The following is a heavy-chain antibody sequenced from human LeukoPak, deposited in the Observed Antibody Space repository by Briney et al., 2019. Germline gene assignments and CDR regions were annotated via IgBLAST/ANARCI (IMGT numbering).Heavy chain of an antibody. D-gene: IGHD1-14*01. Sequence: GGSLRLSCAASGFTVSGNNMSRDRQAPGKGLEWVSVIYSGGTTYYADSVKGRFTISRDNSQNTLYLQMNSLRAEDTAVYYCARVLPGDWFDPWGQGTLVTVSS. CDR2: IYSGGTT. J-gene: IGHJ5*02. V-gene: IGHV3-66*02. CDR1: GFTVSGNN. CDR3: ARVLPGDWFDP.